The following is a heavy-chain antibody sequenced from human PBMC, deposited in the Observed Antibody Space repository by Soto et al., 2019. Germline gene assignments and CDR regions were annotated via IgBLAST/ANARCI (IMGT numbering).Heavy chain of an antibody. CDR1: GFTFSSYA. J-gene: IGHJ4*02. V-gene: IGHV3-7*01. D-gene: IGHD3-3*01. Sequence: GGSLRLSCAASGFTFSSYAMSWVRQAPGKGLEWVANIRQDGSEKYYVDSVKGRFTISRDNAKNSLYLQMNSLRAEDTAVYYCARSSTKYDFWSGYYFLDYWSQGTLVTVSS. CDR2: IRQDGSEK. CDR3: ARSSTKYDFWSGYYFLDY.